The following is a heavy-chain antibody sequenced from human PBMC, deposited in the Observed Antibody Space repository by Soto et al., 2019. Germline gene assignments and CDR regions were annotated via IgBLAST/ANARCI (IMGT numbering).Heavy chain of an antibody. CDR2: VSHDGRNT. V-gene: IGHV3-30*18. J-gene: IGHJ4*02. D-gene: IGHD6-19*01. CDR3: AKGGRQWLVTSDFNY. CDR1: GFTFIDYA. Sequence: PGGSLRLSCAASGFTFIDYAMHWVRQAPGKGLEWVAVVSHDGRNTHYADSVKGRFIISRDSSKNTVSLEMTSLRAEDTAVYYCAKGGRQWLVTSDFNYWGQGALVTVSS.